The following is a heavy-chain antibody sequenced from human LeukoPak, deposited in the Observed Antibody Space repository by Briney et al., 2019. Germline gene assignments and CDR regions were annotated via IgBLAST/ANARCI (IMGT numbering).Heavy chain of an antibody. D-gene: IGHD3-3*01. CDR2: IRYDGSNK. J-gene: IGHJ4*02. Sequence: GGSLRLSCAASGFTFSSYSMNWVRQAPGKGLEWVAFIRYDGSNKYYADSVKGRFTISRDNSKNTLYLQMNSLRAEDTAVYYCAKATGVRFLEWLSSFDYWGQGTLVTVSS. V-gene: IGHV3-30*02. CDR1: GFTFSSYS. CDR3: AKATGVRFLEWLSSFDY.